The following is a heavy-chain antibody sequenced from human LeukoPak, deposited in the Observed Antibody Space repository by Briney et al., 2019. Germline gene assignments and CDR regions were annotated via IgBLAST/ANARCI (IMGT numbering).Heavy chain of an antibody. Sequence: GASVTVSCKASGYTFTSYDINWVRQATGQGLEWMGWMNPNSGNTGYAQKFQGRVTITRNTSISTAYMELSSLRSEDTAVYYCARGRCSGGSCYSMYYMDVWGKGTTVTVSS. V-gene: IGHV1-8*03. CDR1: GYTFTSYD. J-gene: IGHJ6*03. CDR2: MNPNSGNT. CDR3: ARGRCSGGSCYSMYYMDV. D-gene: IGHD2-15*01.